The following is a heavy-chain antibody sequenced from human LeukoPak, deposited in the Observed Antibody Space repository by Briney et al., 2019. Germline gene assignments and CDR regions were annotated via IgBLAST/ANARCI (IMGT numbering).Heavy chain of an antibody. CDR3: ARPYCSGGDCLRYFDL. V-gene: IGHV1-24*01. D-gene: IGHD2-15*01. J-gene: IGHJ2*01. CDR1: GYTLTELS. Sequence: ASVKVSCKVSGYTLTELSMHWMRQAPGKGLEWMGGFDPEDGETIYAQKFQGRVTMTEDTSTDTAYMELSSLRSEDTAVYYCARPYCSGGDCLRYFDLWGRGTLITVSS. CDR2: FDPEDGET.